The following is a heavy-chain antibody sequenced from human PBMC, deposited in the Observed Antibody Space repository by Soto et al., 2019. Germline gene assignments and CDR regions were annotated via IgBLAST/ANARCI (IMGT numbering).Heavy chain of an antibody. J-gene: IGHJ4*02. D-gene: IGHD3-22*01. Sequence: GESLKISCKGSGYSFATYWIGWVRQMPGKGLEWMGIIYPGDSDTRYSPSFQGQVIISADKSISTAYLQWSSLKASDTAMYYCTRQAVDDSSGCDYWGQGTLVTVSS. CDR1: GYSFATYW. V-gene: IGHV5-51*01. CDR2: IYPGDSDT. CDR3: TRQAVDDSSGCDY.